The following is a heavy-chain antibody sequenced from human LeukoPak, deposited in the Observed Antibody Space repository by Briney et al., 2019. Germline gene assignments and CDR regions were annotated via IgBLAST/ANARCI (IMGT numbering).Heavy chain of an antibody. D-gene: IGHD3-16*01. V-gene: IGHV1-2*02. Sequence: GASVKLSCKASGYSFTGYFMQWVRQAPGQGLEWMGWINPNSGDTNYAQKFQGRVTMTRDTSISTAYMELSRLRSDDAAMYYCARRFYYAMDVWGQGTTVTVSS. CDR3: ARRFYYAMDV. J-gene: IGHJ6*02. CDR2: INPNSGDT. CDR1: GYSFTGYF.